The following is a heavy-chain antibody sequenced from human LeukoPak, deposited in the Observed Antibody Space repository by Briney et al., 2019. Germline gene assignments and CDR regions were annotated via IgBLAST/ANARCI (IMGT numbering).Heavy chain of an antibody. Sequence: ASVTVSCTASGYTFTGYYMHWVRQAPGQGLEWMGRINPNSGGTNYAQKFQGRVTMTGDTSISTAYMELSRLRSDDTAVYYCARFFWSGYLGGYFDYWGQGTLVTVSS. V-gene: IGHV1-2*06. J-gene: IGHJ4*02. CDR1: GYTFTGYY. D-gene: IGHD3-3*01. CDR2: INPNSGGT. CDR3: ARFFWSGYLGGYFDY.